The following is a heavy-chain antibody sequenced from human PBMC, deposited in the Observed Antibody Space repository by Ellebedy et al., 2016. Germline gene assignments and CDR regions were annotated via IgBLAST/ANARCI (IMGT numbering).Heavy chain of an antibody. CDR1: GGSFSGYY. D-gene: IGHD3-10*01. Sequence: SETLSLTCAVYGGSFSGYYWSWIRQPPGKGLEWIGEINHSGSTNYNPSLKSRVTISVDTSKNQFSLKLSSVTAADTAVYYCARVPCYYGSGSYFDYWGQGTLVTVSS. CDR3: ARVPCYYGSGSYFDY. J-gene: IGHJ4*02. CDR2: INHSGST. V-gene: IGHV4-34*01.